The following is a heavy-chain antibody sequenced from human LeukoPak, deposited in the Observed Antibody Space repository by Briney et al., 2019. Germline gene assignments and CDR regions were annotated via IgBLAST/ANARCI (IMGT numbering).Heavy chain of an antibody. CDR1: VASISNYY. CDR2: ISTSGST. J-gene: IGHJ4*02. CDR3: ASPRTSYRYTFDY. Sequence: PSETLSLTCAVSVASISNYYWSWIRQAPGKGLEWIGYISTSGSTNYNPSLKSRVSISLDTSNNRFSLNLNFVTAADTAVYFYASPRTSYRYTFDYWGPGALVTVSS. D-gene: IGHD5-18*01. V-gene: IGHV4-4*09.